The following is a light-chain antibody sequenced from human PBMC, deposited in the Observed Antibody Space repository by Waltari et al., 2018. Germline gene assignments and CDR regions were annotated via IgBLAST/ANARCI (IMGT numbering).Light chain of an antibody. J-gene: IGLJ2*01. CDR3: SSYTSVNTVV. CDR2: DVS. CDR1: SSDVGAYNS. V-gene: IGLV2-14*03. Sequence: QSALTQPASVSGSPGQSITISCTGSSSDVGAYNSVSWYQHHPGKAPQLIISDVSDRPSGVSDRFSGSKSGNTASLSISGLRADDEANYYCSSYTSVNTVVFGGGTKVTVL.